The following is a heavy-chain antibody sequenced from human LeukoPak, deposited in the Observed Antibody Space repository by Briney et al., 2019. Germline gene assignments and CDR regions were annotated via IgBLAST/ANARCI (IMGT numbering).Heavy chain of an antibody. CDR3: ARGALVGATIYI. Sequence: PGGSLRLSCAASGFTFSTYYMNWVRQAPGKGLEWVSSISSSSIYIYYADSVKGRFTISRDNAKNSLYLQMNSLRAEDTAVYYCARGALVGATIYIWGQGTMVTVSS. J-gene: IGHJ3*02. CDR2: ISSSSIYI. CDR1: GFTFSTYY. D-gene: IGHD1-26*01. V-gene: IGHV3-21*01.